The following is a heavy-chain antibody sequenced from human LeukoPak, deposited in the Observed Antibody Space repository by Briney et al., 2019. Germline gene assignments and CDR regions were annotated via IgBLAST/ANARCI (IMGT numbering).Heavy chain of an antibody. CDR3: AKGGGRYEYNWFDP. D-gene: IGHD6-19*01. CDR1: GFTFSSYA. V-gene: IGHV3-23*01. CDR2: ISGSGGST. Sequence: PGGSLRLSCAASGFTFSSYAMSWVRQAPGKGLEWVSAISGSGGSTYYADSVKGRFTISRDNSKNTLYLQMNSLRAEDTAVYYCAKGGGRYEYNWFDPWGQGTLVTVSA. J-gene: IGHJ5*02.